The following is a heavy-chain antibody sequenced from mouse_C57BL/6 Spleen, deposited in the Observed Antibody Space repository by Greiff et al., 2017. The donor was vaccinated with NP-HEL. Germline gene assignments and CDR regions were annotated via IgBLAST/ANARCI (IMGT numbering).Heavy chain of an antibody. CDR2: ISSGGSYT. D-gene: IGHD2-3*01. CDR3: ARQGGYSLDY. Sequence: DVQLVESGGDLVKPGGSLKLSCAASGFTFSSYGMSWVRQTPDKRLEWVATISSGGSYTYYPDSVKGRFTISRDNAKNTLYLQMSSLKSEDTAMYYCARQGGYSLDYWGQGTTLTVSS. CDR1: GFTFSSYG. V-gene: IGHV5-6*01. J-gene: IGHJ2*01.